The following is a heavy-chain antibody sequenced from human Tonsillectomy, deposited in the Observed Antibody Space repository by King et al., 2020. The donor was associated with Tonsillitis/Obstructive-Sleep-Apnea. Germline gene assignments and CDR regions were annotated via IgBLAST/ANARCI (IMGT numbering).Heavy chain of an antibody. CDR3: AREDPPEYSSLSSSFDY. CDR2: IISDGSSR. CDR1: GFTFSRYW. J-gene: IGHJ4*02. Sequence: VQLVEAGGGLVQPGGSLRLSCAASGFTFSRYWMHWVRQAPGKGLVWVSHIISDGSSRNYADSVKGRFTISRDNAKNTVYLEMNSLRAEDTAVYYCAREDPPEYSSLSSSFDYWGQGILVTVSS. D-gene: IGHD6-6*01. V-gene: IGHV3-74*01.